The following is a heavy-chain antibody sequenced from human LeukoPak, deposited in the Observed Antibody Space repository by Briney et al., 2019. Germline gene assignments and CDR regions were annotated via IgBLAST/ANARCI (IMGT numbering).Heavy chain of an antibody. Sequence: GGSLRLSCAASGITFSSYGMSWVRQAPGKGLEWVSSISSTGGTTYYADSVKGRFTISRDNSKNTLYLQMNSLRAEDTAVYYCASELGVYYGSGSPDYWGQGTLVTVSS. CDR2: ISSTGGTT. D-gene: IGHD3-10*01. CDR3: ASELGVYYGSGSPDY. V-gene: IGHV3-23*01. CDR1: GITFSSYG. J-gene: IGHJ4*02.